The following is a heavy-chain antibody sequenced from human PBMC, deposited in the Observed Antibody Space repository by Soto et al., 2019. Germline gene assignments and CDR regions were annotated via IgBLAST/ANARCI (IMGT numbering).Heavy chain of an antibody. CDR2: ISSSSSYI. Sequence: GGSLRLSCAASGFTFSSYSMNWVRQAPGKGLEWVSSISSSSSYIYYADSVKGRFTISRDNAKNSLYLQMNSLRAEDTAVYYCARDPSSSWSRPDDWFDPWGQGTLVTVSS. D-gene: IGHD6-13*01. J-gene: IGHJ5*02. V-gene: IGHV3-21*01. CDR3: ARDPSSSWSRPDDWFDP. CDR1: GFTFSSYS.